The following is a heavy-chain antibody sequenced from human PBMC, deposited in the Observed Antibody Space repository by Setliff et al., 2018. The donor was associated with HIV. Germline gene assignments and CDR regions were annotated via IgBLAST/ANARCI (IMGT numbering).Heavy chain of an antibody. CDR1: GGSISTSY. CDR2: IYISGTT. D-gene: IGHD2-15*01. Sequence: SETLSLTCTVSGGSISTSYWNWIRQPPGKGLEWVAYIYISGTTNYNPSLKSRVTISLDTSRNQFTLKLGSVTAADTAMYYCAREHGSGGSFNGFDIWGQGTMVTVSS. V-gene: IGHV4-4*09. CDR3: AREHGSGGSFNGFDI. J-gene: IGHJ3*02.